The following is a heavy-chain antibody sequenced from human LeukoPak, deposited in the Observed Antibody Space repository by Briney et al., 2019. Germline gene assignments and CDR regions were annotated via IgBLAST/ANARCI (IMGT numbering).Heavy chain of an antibody. J-gene: IGHJ3*02. CDR2: IYHSGST. Sequence: SETLSLTCAVSGGSISSGGYSWSWIRQPPGKGLEWIGYIYHSGSTYYNPSLKSRVTISVDRSKNQFSLKLCSVTAADTAVYYCARVADTAILVHAFDIWGQGTMVTVSS. CDR1: GGSISSGGYS. D-gene: IGHD5-18*01. CDR3: ARVADTAILVHAFDI. V-gene: IGHV4-30-2*01.